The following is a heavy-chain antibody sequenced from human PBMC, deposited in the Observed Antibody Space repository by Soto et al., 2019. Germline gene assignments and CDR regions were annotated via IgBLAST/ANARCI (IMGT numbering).Heavy chain of an antibody. CDR1: GYTFTCYA. CDR2: MNPNSGNT. J-gene: IGHJ6*02. D-gene: IGHD6-13*01. CDR3: ARRGFSSPSTFRYYYYGMDV. V-gene: IGHV1-8*01. Sequence: ASVKFSCKASGYTFTCYAIYWLRHATGQGPEWMGWMNPNSGNTGYAQKFQGRVTMTRNTSISTAYMELSSLRSEDTAVYYCARRGFSSPSTFRYYYYGMDVWGQGTTVTVSS.